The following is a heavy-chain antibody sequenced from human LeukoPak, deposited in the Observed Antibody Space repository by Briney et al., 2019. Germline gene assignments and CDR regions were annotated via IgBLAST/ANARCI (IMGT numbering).Heavy chain of an antibody. CDR1: GDSIRSSY. Sequence: SETLSLTCTVSGDSIRSSYWSWIRQPPGKGLEWIGYIHYSGNTNYSPSLNSRVTISVDTHNNQFSLSLRFVTAADTAVYYCARTSGGGDHSSDYSGQGTLVTVSS. V-gene: IGHV4-59*08. CDR2: IHYSGNT. J-gene: IGHJ4*02. CDR3: ARTSGGGDHSSDY. D-gene: IGHD2-21*01.